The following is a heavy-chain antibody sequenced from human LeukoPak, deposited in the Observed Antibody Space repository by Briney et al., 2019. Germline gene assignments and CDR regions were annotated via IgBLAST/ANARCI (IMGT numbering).Heavy chain of an antibody. CDR2: IKQDGSEK. CDR3: AREGSRSY. J-gene: IGHJ4*02. CDR1: GFTFSTYW. V-gene: IGHV3-7*01. Sequence: GGCLRLSCATSGFTFSTYWMSWVRQAPGKGLEWVANIKQDGSEKYYVDSVKGRFTTSRDNAKSSLYLQLNSLTAEDTGVYYCAREGSRSYWGQGTLVTVSS.